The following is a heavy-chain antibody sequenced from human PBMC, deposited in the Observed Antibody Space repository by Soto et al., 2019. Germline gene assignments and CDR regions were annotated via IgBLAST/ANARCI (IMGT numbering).Heavy chain of an antibody. CDR1: GFNVNSDY. CDR2: IYSGETT. Sequence: QPGGSLRLSCAASGFNVNSDYMNWVRQTPGKGLEWVASIYSGETTYYADSVRGRFTISSDKSKNTLYFQLSSLRIEDTAVYYCTRDGRGLGRLSLFEYWGQGVLVTVSS. D-gene: IGHD2-21*02. J-gene: IGHJ4*02. CDR3: TRDGRGLGRLSLFEY. V-gene: IGHV3-53*01.